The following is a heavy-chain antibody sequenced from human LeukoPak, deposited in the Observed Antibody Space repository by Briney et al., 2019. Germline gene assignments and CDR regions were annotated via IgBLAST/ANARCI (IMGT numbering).Heavy chain of an antibody. CDR3: AAGGLYYYDSSGYLFDY. CDR2: IVVGSGNT. Sequence: SVKVSCKASGFTFTSSAVQWVRQARGQRLEWIGWIVVGSGNTNYAQKFQERVIITRDMSTSTVYMELSSLRSEDTAVYYCAAGGLYYYDSSGYLFDYWGQGTLVTVSS. CDR1: GFTFTSSA. D-gene: IGHD3-22*01. V-gene: IGHV1-58*01. J-gene: IGHJ4*02.